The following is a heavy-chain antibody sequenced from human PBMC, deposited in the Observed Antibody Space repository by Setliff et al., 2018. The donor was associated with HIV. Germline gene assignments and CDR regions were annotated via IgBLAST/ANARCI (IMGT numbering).Heavy chain of an antibody. CDR1: GYTFTSNH. Sequence: ASVKVSCKASGYTFTSNHMYWGRQAPGQGLEWMGTINPSGGDTIYAPEFQGRVTMTTDTSTRTAYMELSGLTSEDTAVYYCARDKGAGYCSGGSCSEWLYAFDIWGQGTMVTVSS. V-gene: IGHV1-46*01. D-gene: IGHD2-15*01. CDR3: ARDKGAGYCSGGSCSEWLYAFDI. J-gene: IGHJ3*02. CDR2: INPSGGDT.